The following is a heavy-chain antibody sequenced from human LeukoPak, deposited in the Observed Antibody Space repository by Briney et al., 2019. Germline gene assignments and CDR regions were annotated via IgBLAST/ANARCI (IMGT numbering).Heavy chain of an antibody. V-gene: IGHV5-51*01. CDR3: ARQRIYDSSGYDIDY. CDR2: IYPGDSDT. Sequence: GESLKISCKGSGYSFTSYWIGWVRQMPGKGLEWMGIIYPGDSDTRYSPSFQGQVTISADKSISTAYLQWSSLKASDTAMYYCARQRIYDSSGYDIDYWGQGTLVTASS. J-gene: IGHJ4*02. CDR1: GYSFTSYW. D-gene: IGHD3-22*01.